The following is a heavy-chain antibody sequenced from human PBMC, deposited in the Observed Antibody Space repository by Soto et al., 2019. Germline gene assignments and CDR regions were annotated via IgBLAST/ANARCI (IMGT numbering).Heavy chain of an antibody. CDR3: PRGSVSDYGDFGGLYDS. J-gene: IGHJ4*02. Sequence: QVQLVQSGAEVRKPGSSVKVSCKAFGGSINNYAITWVRQAPGQGLEWMGGIIPIYGTANYAQKFRVRVTLTADEDTSTAYMELSSLRYEDTAVYYCPRGSVSDYGDFGGLYDSWGQGTLVTVSS. D-gene: IGHD4-17*01. CDR1: GGSINNYA. CDR2: IIPIYGTA. V-gene: IGHV1-69*01.